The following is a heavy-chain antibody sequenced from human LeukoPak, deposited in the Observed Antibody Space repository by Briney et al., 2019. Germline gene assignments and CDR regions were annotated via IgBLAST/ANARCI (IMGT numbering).Heavy chain of an antibody. V-gene: IGHV4-34*01. CDR2: INHSGST. CDR1: GGSFSGYS. CDR3: ARVRYYYDSSGYHHPVRYFDY. J-gene: IGHJ4*02. D-gene: IGHD3-22*01. Sequence: SETLSLTCAVYGGSFSGYSWSWIRQPPGKGLEWIGEINHSGSTNYNPSLKSRVTISVDTSKNQFSLKLSSVTAADTAVYYCARVRYYYDSSGYHHPVRYFDYWGQGTLVTVSS.